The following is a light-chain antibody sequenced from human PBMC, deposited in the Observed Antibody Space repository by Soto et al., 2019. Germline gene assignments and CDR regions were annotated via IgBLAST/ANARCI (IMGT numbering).Light chain of an antibody. CDR1: SSDVGYYNY. CDR3: SSYTSSSTYV. V-gene: IGLV2-14*03. J-gene: IGLJ1*01. Sequence: QSALTQPASVSGSPGQSITISCTGTSSDVGYYNYVSWYQQHPGKAPKLMIYDVRNRPSGVSNRFSGSKSGNTASLTISGLQAEDEADYYCSSYTSSSTYVFGTGTKVTVI. CDR2: DVR.